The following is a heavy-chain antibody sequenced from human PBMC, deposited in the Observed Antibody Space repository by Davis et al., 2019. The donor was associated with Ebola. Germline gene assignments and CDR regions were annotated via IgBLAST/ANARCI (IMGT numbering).Heavy chain of an antibody. CDR2: IFYTGST. CDR3: ASAPVGCRGGNCFALADV. V-gene: IGHV4-30-4*02. Sequence: PSETLSLTCTVSGGSISSGDYYWSWIRQPPGKGLEWIGYIFYTGSTYYNPSLKSRVTMSVDTSKNQFSLKLTSVTAADTAVYYCASAPVGCRGGNCFALADVWGQGTTVTVS. CDR1: GGSISSGDYY. D-gene: IGHD2-21*01. J-gene: IGHJ6*02.